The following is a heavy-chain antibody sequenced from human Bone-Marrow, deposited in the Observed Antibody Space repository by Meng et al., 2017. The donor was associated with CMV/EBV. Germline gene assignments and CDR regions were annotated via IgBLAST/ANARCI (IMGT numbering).Heavy chain of an antibody. CDR2: INDSGST. CDR3: ARGPIRFLEWRNWFDP. V-gene: IGHV4-34*01. J-gene: IGHJ5*02. Sequence: GGGVGGYEWGWSRRAPGKGVGRIGEINDSGSTNYNPCLKGRVTISVDTSKNQFSLKLSSVTAADTAVYYCARGPIRFLEWRNWFDPWGQGTLVTVSS. D-gene: IGHD3-3*01. CDR1: GGGVGGYE.